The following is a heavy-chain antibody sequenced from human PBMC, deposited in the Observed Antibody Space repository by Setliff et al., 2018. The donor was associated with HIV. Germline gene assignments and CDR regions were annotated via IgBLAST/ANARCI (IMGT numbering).Heavy chain of an antibody. CDR1: GYTFTAYF. Sequence: GASVKVSCKASGYTFTAYFIHWVRQAPGQGLEWMGWINPNDGDTRYAARFQGRVTMTRDTSINTAYMELSGLKSDDTAVYSCALEVPTKNLQFWGPGTLVTVSS. CDR2: INPNDGDT. J-gene: IGHJ4*02. CDR3: ALEVPTKNLQF. D-gene: IGHD1-1*01. V-gene: IGHV1-2*02.